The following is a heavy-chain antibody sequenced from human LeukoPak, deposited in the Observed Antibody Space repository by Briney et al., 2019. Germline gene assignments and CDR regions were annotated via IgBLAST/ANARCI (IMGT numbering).Heavy chain of an antibody. CDR1: GYSISSGYY. Sequence: PSETLSLTCTVSGYSISSGYYWGWIRQPPGKGLEWIGSIYHSGSTYYNPSLKSRVTISVDTSKNQFSLKLSSVTAADTAVYYCARAFHDYSNAEYYYYYMDVWGKGTTVTVSS. J-gene: IGHJ6*03. D-gene: IGHD4-11*01. CDR3: ARAFHDYSNAEYYYYYMDV. V-gene: IGHV4-38-2*02. CDR2: IYHSGST.